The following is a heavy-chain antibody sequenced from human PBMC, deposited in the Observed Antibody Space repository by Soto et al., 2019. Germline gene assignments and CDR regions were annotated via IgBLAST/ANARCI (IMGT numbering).Heavy chain of an antibody. J-gene: IGHJ5*02. CDR2: ISSSSSNI. CDR3: ARDLVVPAANGPNWFDP. CDR1: GFTFSSYS. D-gene: IGHD2-2*01. V-gene: IGHV3-21*01. Sequence: PGGSLRLSCAASGFTFSSYSMNWVRQAPGKGLEWVSSISSSSSNIYYADSVKGRFTISRDNAKDSLYLQMNSLRAEDTAVYYCARDLVVPAANGPNWFDPWGQGTLVTVSS.